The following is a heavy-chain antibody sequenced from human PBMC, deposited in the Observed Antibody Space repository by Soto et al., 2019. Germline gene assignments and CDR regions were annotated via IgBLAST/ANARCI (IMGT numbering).Heavy chain of an antibody. CDR3: ARDQKVRGYYYYMDV. CDR2: ISSSSSYI. Sequence: PGGSLRLSCAASGFTFSSYSMNWVRQAPGKGLEWVSSISSSSSYIYYADSVKGRFTISRDNAKNSLYLQMNSLGAEDTAVYYCARDQKVRGYYYYMDVWGKGTTVTVSS. V-gene: IGHV3-21*01. D-gene: IGHD3-10*01. CDR1: GFTFSSYS. J-gene: IGHJ6*03.